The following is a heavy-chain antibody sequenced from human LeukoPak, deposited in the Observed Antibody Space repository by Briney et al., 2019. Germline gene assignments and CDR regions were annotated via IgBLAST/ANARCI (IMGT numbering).Heavy chain of an antibody. CDR2: ISTSGST. CDR3: ARGLPSYGDYVDYYFYMDV. V-gene: IGHV4-4*07. J-gene: IGHJ6*03. Sequence: SETLSLTCTVSGDSISGFYWSWIRQPAGKGLHWIGRISTSGSTNYNPSLKSRVTMSVDRSTNEFSLTVRSVTAADTALYYCARGLPSYGDYVDYYFYMDVWGKGTTVTVSS. CDR1: GDSISGFY. D-gene: IGHD4-17*01.